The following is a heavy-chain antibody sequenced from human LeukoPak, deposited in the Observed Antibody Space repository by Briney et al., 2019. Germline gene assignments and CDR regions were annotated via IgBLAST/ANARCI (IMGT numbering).Heavy chain of an antibody. CDR2: INPNSGGT. V-gene: IGHV1-2*06. D-gene: IGHD5-18*01. Sequence: GASVKVSCTASGYTFTGHYMHWVRQAPGQGLEWMGRINPNSGGTNYAQKFQGRVTMTRDTSISTAYMELSRLRSDDTAVYYCARDRGGYSSPYYFDYWGQGTLVTVSS. CDR3: ARDRGGYSSPYYFDY. J-gene: IGHJ4*02. CDR1: GYTFTGHY.